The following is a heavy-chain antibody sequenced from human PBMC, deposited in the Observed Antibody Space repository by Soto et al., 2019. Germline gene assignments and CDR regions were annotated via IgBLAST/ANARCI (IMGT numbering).Heavy chain of an antibody. J-gene: IGHJ5*02. D-gene: IGHD7-27*01. Sequence: QVQLVQSGAEVKKPGSSVKVSCEASGGTFSGHAISWVRQAPGQGPEWMGGLIPLFGTTQHAQNFQDRLTITAEKSTSTAYMELISLRCEDTAIYYCARGPNWGYRFDAWGQGTMVTVSS. CDR1: GGTFSGHA. CDR3: ARGPNWGYRFDA. V-gene: IGHV1-69*06. CDR2: LIPLFGTT.